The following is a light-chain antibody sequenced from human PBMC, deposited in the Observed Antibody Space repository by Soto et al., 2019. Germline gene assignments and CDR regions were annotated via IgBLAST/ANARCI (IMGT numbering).Light chain of an antibody. CDR2: RNN. Sequence: QSVLTQPPSASGTPGQRVTISCSGRSSNVGSNYVYWYQQLPGTAPKLLIYRNNQRPSGVPDRFSGSKPGTSASLAISGLRSDDEADYFCATWDDSLNGFYVFGTGTKV. J-gene: IGLJ1*01. CDR1: SSNVGSNY. V-gene: IGLV1-47*01. CDR3: ATWDDSLNGFYV.